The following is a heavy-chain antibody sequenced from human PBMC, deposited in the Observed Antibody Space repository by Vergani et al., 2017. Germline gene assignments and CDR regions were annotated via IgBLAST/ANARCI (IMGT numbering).Heavy chain of an antibody. CDR2: ISSSSSYI. V-gene: IGHV3-21*01. CDR1: GFTFSSYS. J-gene: IGHJ4*02. Sequence: EVQLVESGGGLVKPGGSLRLSCAASGFTFSSYSMNWVRQAPGKGLEWVSSISSSSSYIYYADSVKGRFTISRDNAKNSLYLQMNSLRAEDTAVYYCARVMTVTTCPEYWGQGTLVTVSS. D-gene: IGHD4-17*01. CDR3: ARVMTVTTCPEY.